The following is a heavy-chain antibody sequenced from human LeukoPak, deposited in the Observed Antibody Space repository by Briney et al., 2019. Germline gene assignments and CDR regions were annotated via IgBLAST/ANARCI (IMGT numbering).Heavy chain of an antibody. D-gene: IGHD5-24*01. CDR3: ARGQRSPQAIFDY. V-gene: IGHV3-21*01. CDR2: ISSSSSYI. J-gene: IGHJ4*02. Sequence: GGSLRLSCAASGFTFSSYSMNWVRQAPGKGLEWVSSISSSSSYIYYADSVKGRFTISRDNAKNSLYLQMNSLRAEGTAVYYCARGQRSPQAIFDYWGQGTLVTVSS. CDR1: GFTFSSYS.